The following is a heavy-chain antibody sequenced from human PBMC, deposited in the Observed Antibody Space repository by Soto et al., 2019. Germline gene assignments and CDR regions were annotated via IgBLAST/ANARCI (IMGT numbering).Heavy chain of an antibody. CDR3: ARARQYTVYGVADD. J-gene: IGHJ4*02. CDR2: IKQDGGEK. D-gene: IGHD2-8*01. V-gene: IGHV3-7*05. CDR1: GFTFSNYW. Sequence: EVQLVESGGGLVQPGGSLRLSCAASGFTFSNYWMSWVRQAPGKGLEWVANIKQDGGEKYYVDSVKGRFTISRDNANKSMYLQMNSPRAEDPAVYYCARARQYTVYGVADDWGQGTLVTVSS.